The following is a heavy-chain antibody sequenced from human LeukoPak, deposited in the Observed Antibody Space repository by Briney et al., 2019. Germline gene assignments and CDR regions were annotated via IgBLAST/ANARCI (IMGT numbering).Heavy chain of an antibody. CDR1: GGTFSSYT. J-gene: IGHJ4*02. D-gene: IGHD3-10*01. Sequence: ASVKVSCKASGGTFSSYTISWVRQAPGQGLEWMGRVIPILGIANYAQKFQGRVTITADKSTSTAYMELSSLRSEDTAVYYCARGMYYYGSGSYANYFDYWGQGTLVTVSS. V-gene: IGHV1-69*02. CDR2: VIPILGIA. CDR3: ARGMYYYGSGSYANYFDY.